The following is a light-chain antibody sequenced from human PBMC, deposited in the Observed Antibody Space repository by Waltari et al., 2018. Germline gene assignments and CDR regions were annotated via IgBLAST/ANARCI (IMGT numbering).Light chain of an antibody. J-gene: IGKJ5*01. V-gene: IGKV1-33*01. Sequence: DIQMTQSPSSLSASVGDRVTITCQASQDISNYLNWYQQTPGKAPKLLIYHASNLKTGVPSRFSGSGSGTDFTFTISSLQPEDIATYYCQQYDYLPITFGQGTRLEIK. CDR1: QDISNY. CDR2: HAS. CDR3: QQYDYLPIT.